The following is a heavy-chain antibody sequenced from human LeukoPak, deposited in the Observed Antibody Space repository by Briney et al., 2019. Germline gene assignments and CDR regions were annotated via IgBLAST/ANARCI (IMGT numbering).Heavy chain of an antibody. J-gene: IGHJ6*03. CDR3: ARDRGQATNYYYYYMDV. D-gene: IGHD3-10*01. Sequence: GGSLRLSCAASGFTFSSYAMHWVRQALGKGLEWVAVISYDGSNKYYADSVKGRFTISRDNSKNTLYLQMSSLRAEDTAVYYCARDRGQATNYYYYYMDVWGKGTTVTVSS. CDR1: GFTFSSYA. CDR2: ISYDGSNK. V-gene: IGHV3-30*04.